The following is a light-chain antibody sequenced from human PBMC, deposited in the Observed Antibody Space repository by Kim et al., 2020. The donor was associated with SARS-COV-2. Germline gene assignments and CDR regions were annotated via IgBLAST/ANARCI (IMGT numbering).Light chain of an antibody. CDR1: ESISTW. CDR2: KAS. V-gene: IGKV1-5*03. CDR3: QQYKSFQWT. Sequence: DIQMTQSPSTLSASTGDRITITCRASESISTWLAWYQQKPGKAPKLLIYKASSLQSGVPSRFSGSGSGTEFSLTVSSLQPDDFATYYCQQYKSFQWTFGQGTKVDIK. J-gene: IGKJ1*01.